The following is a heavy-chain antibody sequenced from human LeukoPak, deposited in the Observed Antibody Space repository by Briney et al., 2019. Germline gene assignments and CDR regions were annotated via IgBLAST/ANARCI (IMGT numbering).Heavy chain of an antibody. CDR3: ARDYWWNYDY. CDR2: ISGGSK. V-gene: IGHV3-23*01. D-gene: IGHD1-7*01. CDR1: GFTFSTYA. J-gene: IGHJ4*02. Sequence: GGSLRLSCAASGFTFSTYAMSWVRQTPEKGLEWVSAISGGSKYYADSVKGRFTISRDNSKNTIYLQMDSLRAEDTAIYYCARDYWWNYDYWGQGTLVTVSS.